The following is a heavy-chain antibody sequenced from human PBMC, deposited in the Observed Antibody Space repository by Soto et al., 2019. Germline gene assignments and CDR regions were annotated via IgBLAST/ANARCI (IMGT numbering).Heavy chain of an antibody. CDR2: IGGRLGTT. CDR3: AEDRRAVVDTDALDV. CDR1: GFMFSNHA. D-gene: IGHD5-18*01. J-gene: IGHJ6*02. V-gene: IGHV3-23*01. Sequence: EVQLLESGVGLAQPGGSLRLSCAASGFMFSNHAMSWVRQAPGKGLEWVAGIGGRLGTTHYADSVTGRFTISRDNSDHTLFLQINSLRAEDTAVYYCAEDRRAVVDTDALDVWGQGTTVTVSS.